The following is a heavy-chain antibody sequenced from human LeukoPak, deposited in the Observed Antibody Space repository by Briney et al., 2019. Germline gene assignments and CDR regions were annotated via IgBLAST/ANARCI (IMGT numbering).Heavy chain of an antibody. J-gene: IGHJ4*02. CDR1: GFTFSSSA. CDR3: AKGHSGSTYYDFWSGYYTGQFDY. V-gene: IGHV3-30*04. Sequence: GGSLRLSCAASGFTFSSSAMHWVRQAPGKGLEWVAGISYDGRNEYFADSVKGRFTISRDNSKNTLYLQMNSLRAEDTAVYYCAKGHSGSTYYDFWSGYYTGQFDYWGQGTLVTVCS. CDR2: ISYDGRNE. D-gene: IGHD3-3*01.